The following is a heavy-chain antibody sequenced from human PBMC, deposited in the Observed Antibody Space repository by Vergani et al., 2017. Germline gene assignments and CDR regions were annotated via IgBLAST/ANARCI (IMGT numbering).Heavy chain of an antibody. J-gene: IGHJ5*02. D-gene: IGHD3-22*01. CDR2: INPNSGGT. CDR1: GYTFTGYY. Sequence: QVQLVQSGAEVKKPGASVKVSCKASGYTFTGYYMHWVRQAPGQGLEWIGWINPNSGGTNYAQKFQGRVTMTRDTSISTAYMELSRLRSDDTAVYYCARAPGADYYDSSGYDNNWFDPWGQGTLVTVSS. CDR3: ARAPGADYYDSSGYDNNWFDP. V-gene: IGHV1-2*02.